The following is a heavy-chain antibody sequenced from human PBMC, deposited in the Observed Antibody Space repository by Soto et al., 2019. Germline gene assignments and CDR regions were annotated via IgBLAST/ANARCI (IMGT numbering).Heavy chain of an antibody. CDR2: IYYSGST. V-gene: IGHV4-59*01. CDR1: GGSISSYY. J-gene: IGHJ3*02. CDR3: AREQKHYDILTGPDAFDI. D-gene: IGHD3-9*01. Sequence: SETLSLTCTVSGGSISSYYWSWIRQPPGKGLEWIGYIYYSGSTNYNPSLKSRVTISVDTSKNQFSLKLSSVTAADTAVYYCAREQKHYDILTGPDAFDIWGQGTMVTVSS.